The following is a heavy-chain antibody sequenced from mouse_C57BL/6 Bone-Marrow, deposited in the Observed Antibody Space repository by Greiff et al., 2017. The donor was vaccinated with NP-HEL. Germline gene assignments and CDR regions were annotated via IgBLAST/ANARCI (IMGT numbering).Heavy chain of an antibody. D-gene: IGHD1-1*01. Sequence: VKLQESGAELVRPGASVTLSCKASGYTFTDYEMHWVKQTPVHGLEWIGAIDPETGGTAYNQKFKGKAILTADKSSSTAYMELRSLTSEDSAVYYCTRPGSRDWYFDVWGTGTTVTVSS. CDR3: TRPGSRDWYFDV. CDR2: IDPETGGT. J-gene: IGHJ1*03. CDR1: GYTFTDYE. V-gene: IGHV1-15*01.